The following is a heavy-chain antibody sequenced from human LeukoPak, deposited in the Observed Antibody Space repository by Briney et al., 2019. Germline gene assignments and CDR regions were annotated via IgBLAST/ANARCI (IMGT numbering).Heavy chain of an antibody. CDR2: VRIKTYGGTT. CDR3: SRWLMATAPI. D-gene: IGHD5-24*01. J-gene: IGHJ4*02. Sequence: SGGSLRLSCTGSGFTFGDYAMSWFRQAPGKGLEWVGSVRIKTYGGTTEYAASVKGRFTISRDDSKSIAYLQMNSLETEDTAVYYCSRWLMATAPIWGQGTLVTVSS. CDR1: GFTFGDYA. V-gene: IGHV3-49*03.